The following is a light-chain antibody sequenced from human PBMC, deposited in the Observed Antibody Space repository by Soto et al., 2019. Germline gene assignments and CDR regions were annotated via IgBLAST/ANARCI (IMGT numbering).Light chain of an antibody. CDR3: QQRFNWPLT. CDR1: QNVGSS. V-gene: IGKV3-11*01. CDR2: DAS. Sequence: ETVLTQSPATLPLSPGDRATLSCRASQNVGSSLAWYQQKPGQVPRLLIYDASNRATGIPARFSGSGSGTDFTLTISSLEPEDFAVYYCQQRFNWPLTFGGGTKVEIK. J-gene: IGKJ4*01.